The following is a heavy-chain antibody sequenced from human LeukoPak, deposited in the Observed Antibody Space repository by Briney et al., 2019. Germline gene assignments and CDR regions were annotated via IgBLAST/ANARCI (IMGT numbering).Heavy chain of an antibody. CDR3: ARDLRAVAGAHYFDY. CDR2: ISYDGSNK. V-gene: IGHV3-30-3*01. D-gene: IGHD6-19*01. Sequence: PGGSLRLSCAASGFTFSSYAMHWVRQAPGKGLEWVAVISYDGSNKYYADSVKGRFTISRDNAKNSLYLQMNSLRAEDTAVYYCARDLRAVAGAHYFDYWGQGTLVTVSS. J-gene: IGHJ4*02. CDR1: GFTFSSYA.